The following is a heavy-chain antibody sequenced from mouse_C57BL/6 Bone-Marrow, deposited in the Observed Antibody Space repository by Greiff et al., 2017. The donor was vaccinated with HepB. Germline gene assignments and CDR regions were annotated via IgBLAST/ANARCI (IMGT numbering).Heavy chain of an antibody. CDR3: ARNPDGYYLYWYFDV. Sequence: QVQLKESGPGLVQPSQSLSITCTVSGFSLTSYGVHWVRQSPGKGLEWLGVIWSGGSTDYNAAFISRLSISKDNSKSQVFFKMNSLQADDTAIYYCARNPDGYYLYWYFDVWGTGTTVTVSS. V-gene: IGHV2-2*01. D-gene: IGHD2-3*01. CDR2: IWSGGST. J-gene: IGHJ1*03. CDR1: GFSLTSYG.